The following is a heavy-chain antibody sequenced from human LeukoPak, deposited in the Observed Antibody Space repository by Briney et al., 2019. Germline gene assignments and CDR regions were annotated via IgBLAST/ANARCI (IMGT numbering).Heavy chain of an antibody. CDR2: ISYDGSNK. V-gene: IGHV3-30*18. Sequence: GGSLRLSCEASGFTFSNSWMTWVRQAPGKGLEWVAVISYDGSNKYYADSVKGRFTISRDNSKNTLYLQMNSLRAEDTAVYYCAKDRTGYYDSSGYHGNYWGQGTLVTVSS. D-gene: IGHD3-22*01. CDR3: AKDRTGYYDSSGYHGNY. CDR1: GFTFSNSW. J-gene: IGHJ4*02.